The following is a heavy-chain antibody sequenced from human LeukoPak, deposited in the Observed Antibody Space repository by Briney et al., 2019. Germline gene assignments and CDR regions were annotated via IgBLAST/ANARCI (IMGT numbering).Heavy chain of an antibody. CDR1: GDSIVSDFYY. J-gene: IGHJ4*02. CDR3: SRRNLLLGGSFDS. Sequence: PSETLSLTCNVSGDSIVSDFYYWSLFRPPPRSRLDWRGNILFSGSSYYNPSIGRAAAMSVESYKNHSSRKMNSVTAATAAFYFCSRRNLLLGGSFDSWGQGSLVIVSS. CDR2: ILFSGSS. D-gene: IGHD1-14*01. V-gene: IGHV4-39*02.